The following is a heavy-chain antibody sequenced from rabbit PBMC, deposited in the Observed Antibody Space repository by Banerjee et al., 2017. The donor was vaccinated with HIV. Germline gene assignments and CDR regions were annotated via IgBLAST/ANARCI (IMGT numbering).Heavy chain of an antibody. CDR2: IDPVFGST. CDR3: ARDLAGVTGWNFGL. V-gene: IGHV1S47*01. D-gene: IGHD4-1*01. Sequence: EESGGDLVTPGGNLTLTCKASGFDFSNYGVSWVRQAPGKGLEWIGYIDPVFGSTYYASWVNGRFTISSHNAQNSVTLQMTSLTAADTATYFCARDLAGVTGWNFGLWGPGTLVTVS. CDR1: GFDFSNYG. J-gene: IGHJ6*01.